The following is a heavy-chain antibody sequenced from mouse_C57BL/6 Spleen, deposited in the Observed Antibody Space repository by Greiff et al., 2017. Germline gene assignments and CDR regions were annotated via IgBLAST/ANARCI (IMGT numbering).Heavy chain of an antibody. CDR3: ARRETCSYAMDY. Sequence: VQLQESGAELARPGASVKLSCKASGYTFTSYTMHWVKQRPGQGLEWIGYINTSSGYTKYNQKFKDKATMPANTSSSTAYMHLSSLTSEDSAVYYCARRETCSYAMDYWGQGTSVTVSS. CDR2: INTSSGYT. V-gene: IGHV1-4*01. J-gene: IGHJ4*01. CDR1: GYTFTSYT.